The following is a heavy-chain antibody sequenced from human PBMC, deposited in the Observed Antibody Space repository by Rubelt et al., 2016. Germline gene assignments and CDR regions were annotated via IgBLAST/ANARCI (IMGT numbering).Heavy chain of an antibody. CDR2: ISYDGSNK. J-gene: IGHJ4*02. D-gene: IGHD3-16*01. V-gene: IGHV3-30*04. Sequence: RSLRLSCAASGFTFSSYAMHWVRQAPGKGLEWVAVISYDGSNKYYADSVKGRFTISRDNSKTTLYLQMNSLRAEATAVYYCARGPYGDYVWGLLGYWGQGTLVTVSS. CDR1: GFTFSSYA. CDR3: ARGPYGDYVWGLLGY.